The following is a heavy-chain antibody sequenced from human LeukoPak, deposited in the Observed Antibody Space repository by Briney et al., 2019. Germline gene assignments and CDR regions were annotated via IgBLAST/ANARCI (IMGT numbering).Heavy chain of an antibody. CDR3: ARDGTDIYYYYGMDV. CDR2: IIPIFGTA. CDR1: GGTFSSYA. Sequence: GASVKVSCKASGGTFSSYAISWVRQAPGQGLEWMGGIIPIFGTANYAQKFQGRVTITTDESTSTAYMELRSLRSDDTAVYYCARDGTDIYYYYGMDVWGQGTTVTVSS. J-gene: IGHJ6*02. V-gene: IGHV1-69*05.